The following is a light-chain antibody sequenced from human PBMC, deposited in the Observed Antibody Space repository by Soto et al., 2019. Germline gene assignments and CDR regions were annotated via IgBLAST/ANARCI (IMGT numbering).Light chain of an antibody. J-gene: IGKJ5*01. Sequence: ENVWTQSPATLSLSPGERATHSCRASQSVSTNLAWYQQKIGQAPRLLIYDASNRATGIPVRFSGSGSGTDFTLSISSLEPEDFVVYYCQQYGYSPITFGQGTKLDI. CDR2: DAS. CDR1: QSVSTN. V-gene: IGKV3-11*01. CDR3: QQYGYSPIT.